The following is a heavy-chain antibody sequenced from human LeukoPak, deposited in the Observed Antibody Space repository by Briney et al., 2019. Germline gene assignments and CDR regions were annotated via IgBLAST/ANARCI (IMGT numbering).Heavy chain of an antibody. J-gene: IGHJ4*02. CDR3: ANLMTTVTAGPFDY. Sequence: GASVKVSCKASGYTFTGYYMHWVRQAPGQGLEWMGRINPNSGDTNFAQKFQGRVTMTRDASLSTDYMELSRLRSDDTAVYYCANLMTTVTAGPFDYWGQGTLVTVSS. CDR2: INPNSGDT. CDR1: GYTFTGYY. D-gene: IGHD4-17*01. V-gene: IGHV1-2*06.